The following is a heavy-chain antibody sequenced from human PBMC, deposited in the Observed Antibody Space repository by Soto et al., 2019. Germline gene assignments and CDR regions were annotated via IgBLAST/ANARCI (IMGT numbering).Heavy chain of an antibody. CDR3: ARDRGGPDAFDI. J-gene: IGHJ3*02. CDR2: INPNSGGT. Sequence: GPVKVSCKASGYSFTAYYMHWVRQAPGQGLEWMGWINPNSGGTNYAQKFQGRVTMTRDTSISTAYMDLSRLRSDDTAVYYCARDRGGPDAFDIWGQGTMVT. D-gene: IGHD3-16*01. V-gene: IGHV1-2*02. CDR1: GYSFTAYY.